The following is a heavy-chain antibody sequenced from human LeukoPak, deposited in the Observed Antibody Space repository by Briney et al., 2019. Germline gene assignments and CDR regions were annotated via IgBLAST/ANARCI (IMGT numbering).Heavy chain of an antibody. CDR1: GYSISSGYY. CDR3: ARGRRDGYNLEYFDK. V-gene: IGHV4-38-2*02. J-gene: IGHJ4*02. CDR2: TYHTGST. D-gene: IGHD5-24*01. Sequence: PSETLSLTCTVSGYSISSGYYWDWIRQPPGKGLEWIGSTYHTGSTYYNPSLKSRVTIYVDTSKNQFSLKLSSVTAADTAVYYCARGRRDGYNLEYFDKWGQGTLVTVSS.